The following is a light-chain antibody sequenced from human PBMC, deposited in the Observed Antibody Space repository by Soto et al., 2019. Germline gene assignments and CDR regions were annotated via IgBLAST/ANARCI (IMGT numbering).Light chain of an antibody. CDR2: AAS. CDR3: QQYYSYPSRT. Sequence: AIRMTQSPSSLSASTGDRVTITCRASQGISSYLAWYQQKPGKAPKLLIYAASTLQSGVPSRFSGSGSGTDFTFTISCLQSEDFATYYCQQYYSYPSRTFGQGTKVDIK. J-gene: IGKJ1*01. CDR1: QGISSY. V-gene: IGKV1-8*01.